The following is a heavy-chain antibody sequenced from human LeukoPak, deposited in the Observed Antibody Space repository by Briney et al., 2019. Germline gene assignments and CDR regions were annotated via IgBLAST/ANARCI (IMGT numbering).Heavy chain of an antibody. CDR2: INPNSGDA. J-gene: IGHJ4*02. D-gene: IGHD5-18*01. V-gene: IGHV1-2*02. CDR3: ARDKGSGYLPFDF. Sequence: ASVKVSCKASGYTFTVHYIHWVRQAPGQGPEWMGWINPNSGDANYPQKFQGRVTMTKDTSISTAYMEMSSLRSDDTAVYYCARDKGSGYLPFDFWGQGTLVTVSS. CDR1: GYTFTVHY.